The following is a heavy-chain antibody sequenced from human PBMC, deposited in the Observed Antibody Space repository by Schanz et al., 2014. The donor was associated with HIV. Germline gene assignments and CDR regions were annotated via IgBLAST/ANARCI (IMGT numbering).Heavy chain of an antibody. Sequence: VQLLQSGAEVKKPGASVKVSCKTSGYTFASYGITWVRQAPGKGLDWVGWISPYNGVRKYDQKVQGTVTLTTDTSTNTAYLALRSLRSNDTAVYYSAKGQDWPGPQLDHWGHGSLVIVSS. V-gene: IGHV1-18*01. D-gene: IGHD3-9*01. J-gene: IGHJ4*03. CDR1: GYTFASYG. CDR2: ISPYNGVR. CDR3: AKGQDWPGPQLDH.